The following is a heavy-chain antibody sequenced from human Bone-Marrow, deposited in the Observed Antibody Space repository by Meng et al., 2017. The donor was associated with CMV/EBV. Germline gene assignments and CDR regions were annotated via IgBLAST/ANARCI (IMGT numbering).Heavy chain of an antibody. CDR2: IRYDGSNK. Sequence: GESLKISCAASGFTFSSYGMHWVRQAPGKGLEWVAFIRYDGSNKYYADSVKGRFTISRDNSKNTLYLQMNSLRAEDTAVYYCAKPPYCSSTSCGNWFDPWGQGTLVTVS. V-gene: IGHV3-30*02. CDR1: GFTFSSYG. CDR3: AKPPYCSSTSCGNWFDP. J-gene: IGHJ5*02. D-gene: IGHD2-2*01.